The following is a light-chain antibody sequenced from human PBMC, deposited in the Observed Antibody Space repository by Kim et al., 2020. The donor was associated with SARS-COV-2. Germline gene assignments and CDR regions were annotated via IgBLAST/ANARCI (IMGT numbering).Light chain of an antibody. Sequence: DIQMTQSPSTLSASVGDRVTITCRASQDISNCLNWYQQKPGKAPKLLIYDASNLETGVPSRFSGSGSGTDFTFTISSLQPEDIATYYCQHYDNLPYTFGQGTKLEI. CDR1: QDISNC. CDR2: DAS. J-gene: IGKJ2*01. CDR3: QHYDNLPYT. V-gene: IGKV1-33*01.